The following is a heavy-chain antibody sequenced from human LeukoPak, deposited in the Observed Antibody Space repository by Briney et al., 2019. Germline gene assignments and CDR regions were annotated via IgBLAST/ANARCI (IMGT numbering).Heavy chain of an antibody. CDR1: GFTVSSNY. CDR2: IYSGGST. Sequence: PGGSLRLSCAASGFTVSSNYMSWVRQAPGKGLEWVSVIYSGGSTYYADSVKGRFTISRDNSKNTLYLQMNSLRAEDTAVYYCARGQGHYYGSGSYLWAHFDYWGQGTLVTVSS. D-gene: IGHD3-10*01. J-gene: IGHJ4*02. V-gene: IGHV3-66*01. CDR3: ARGQGHYYGSGSYLWAHFDY.